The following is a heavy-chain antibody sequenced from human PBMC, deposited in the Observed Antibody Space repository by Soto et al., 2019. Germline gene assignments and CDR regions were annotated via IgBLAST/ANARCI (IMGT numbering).Heavy chain of an antibody. CDR3: AGSRITATRSDY. CDR2: IYDRGNT. J-gene: IGHJ4*02. CDR1: GGSISSYY. D-gene: IGHD1-20*01. V-gene: IGHV4-59*08. Sequence: PSETLSLTCSVSGGSISSYYWTWIRQPPGKGLEWIGYIYDRGNTSYNPSLQSRVTISVDTSKNQFSLHLSSVTDADTAVYYCAGSRITATRSDYWGQGTLVTVSS.